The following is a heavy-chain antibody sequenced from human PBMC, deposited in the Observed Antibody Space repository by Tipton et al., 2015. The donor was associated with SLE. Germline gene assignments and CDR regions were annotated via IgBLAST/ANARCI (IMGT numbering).Heavy chain of an antibody. CDR2: IYHSGGT. V-gene: IGHV4-4*02. J-gene: IGHJ6*02. CDR3: ASMIVVIPVEARRDGMDV. Sequence: TLSLTCAVSGGSIISNNWWSWVRQPPGKGLEWIGEIYHSGGTNYNPSLRSRVTISIDKSKKQFSLKLSSVTAADTAVYYCASMIVVIPVEARRDGMDVWGQGTTVTVSS. CDR1: GGSIISNNW. D-gene: IGHD2-2*01.